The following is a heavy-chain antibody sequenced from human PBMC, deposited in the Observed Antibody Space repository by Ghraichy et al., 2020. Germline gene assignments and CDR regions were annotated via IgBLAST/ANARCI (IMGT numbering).Heavy chain of an antibody. Sequence: GGSLRLSCAASGFTFSSYAMSWVRQAPGKGLEWVSAISGSGGSTYYADSVKGRFTISRDNSKNTLYLQMNSLRAEDTAVYYCAKATYDSSGYSSFDYWGQGTLVTVSS. D-gene: IGHD3-22*01. CDR1: GFTFSSYA. CDR3: AKATYDSSGYSSFDY. V-gene: IGHV3-23*01. CDR2: ISGSGGST. J-gene: IGHJ4*02.